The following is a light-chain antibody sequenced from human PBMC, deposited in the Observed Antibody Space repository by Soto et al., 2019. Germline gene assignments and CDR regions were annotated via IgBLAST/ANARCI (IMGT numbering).Light chain of an antibody. CDR1: SSDVGSYNL. CDR3: CSYAVTSLYV. V-gene: IGLV2-23*01. J-gene: IGLJ1*01. Sequence: QSALTQPASVSGSPGQSITISCTGTSSDVGSYNLVSWYQQHPGKAPKLMIYEGSKRPSGVSNRFSGSXSGXTAXLTISGLQAEDEADYYCCSYAVTSLYVFGTGTKLTVL. CDR2: EGS.